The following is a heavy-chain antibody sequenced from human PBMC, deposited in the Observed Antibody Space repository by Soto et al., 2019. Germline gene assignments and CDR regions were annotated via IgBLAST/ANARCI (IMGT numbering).Heavy chain of an antibody. CDR2: ISHDGDEK. V-gene: IGHV3-30*03. J-gene: IGHJ6*02. CDR1: GFSIRNYG. CDR3: AREEGRNHYYSYGMDV. Sequence: GGSLRLSCVASGFSIRNYGLHWVRQAPGKGLEWLAVISHDGDEKNYADSVKGRFTVSRDDSNNTVYLQMNSLRAEDTAVYYCAREEGRNHYYSYGMDVWGQGTTVTVS. D-gene: IGHD4-4*01.